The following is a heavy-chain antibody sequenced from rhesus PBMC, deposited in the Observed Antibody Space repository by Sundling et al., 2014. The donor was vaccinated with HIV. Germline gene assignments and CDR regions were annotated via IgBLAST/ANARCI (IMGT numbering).Heavy chain of an antibody. CDR2: IYGSTTST. V-gene: IGHV4S10*01. D-gene: IGHD3-9*01. CDR3: AREGTNAHDDGYYYNTFDP. CDR1: GGSISDSYR. J-gene: IGHJ4*01. Sequence: QVQLQESGPGVVKPSETLSLTCAVSGGSISDSYRWTWIRQPPGKGLEWIGYIYGSTTSTDYNPSLKSRVTFSTDTSKNQFSLRLSSVTAADTAVYFCAREGTNAHDDGYYYNTFDPWGRGVLVTVSS.